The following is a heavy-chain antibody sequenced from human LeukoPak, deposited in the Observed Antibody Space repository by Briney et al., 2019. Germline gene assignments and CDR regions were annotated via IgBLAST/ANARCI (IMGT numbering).Heavy chain of an antibody. CDR2: IYYSGST. D-gene: IGHD3-9*01. J-gene: IGHJ5*02. V-gene: IGHV4-59*01. Sequence: SETLSLTCTVSGGSISSYYWSWIRQPPGKGLEWIGYIYYSGSTNYNPSLKSRVTISVDTSKNQFSLKLSSVTAADTAVYYCARSPPSDILTGYYGNWFDPWGQGTLVTVSS. CDR3: ARSPPSDILTGYYGNWFDP. CDR1: GGSISSYY.